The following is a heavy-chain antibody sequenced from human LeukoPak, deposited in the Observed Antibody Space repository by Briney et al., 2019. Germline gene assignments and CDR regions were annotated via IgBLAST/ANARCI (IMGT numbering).Heavy chain of an antibody. CDR2: ISSSGSTI. D-gene: IGHD4-23*01. CDR3: AREQPTDDYGGNWFDY. CDR1: GFTFSSYE. Sequence: AGGSLRLSCAASGFTFSSYEMNWVRQAPGKGLEWVSYISSSGSTIYYADSVKGRFTISRDNAKNSLYLEMNSLRAEDTAVYYCAREQPTDDYGGNWFDYWGQGTLVTVSS. J-gene: IGHJ4*02. V-gene: IGHV3-48*03.